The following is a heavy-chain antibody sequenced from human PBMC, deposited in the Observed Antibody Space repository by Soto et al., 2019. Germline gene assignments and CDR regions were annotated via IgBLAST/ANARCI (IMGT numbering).Heavy chain of an antibody. D-gene: IGHD5-12*01. CDR2: IYYDGNS. V-gene: IGHV4-30-4*01. J-gene: IGHJ5*02. Sequence: PSETLSLTCTVSGGSINSGDYYWTWVRQPPGKGLEWIGYIYYDGNSQHNPSLKSRVTMSIDTSKNQFSLNLSSVTAADTAVYYRARDRRWLPRGPNNWLDLWGQGTQVTVSS. CDR3: ARDRRWLPRGPNNWLDL. CDR1: GGSINSGDYY.